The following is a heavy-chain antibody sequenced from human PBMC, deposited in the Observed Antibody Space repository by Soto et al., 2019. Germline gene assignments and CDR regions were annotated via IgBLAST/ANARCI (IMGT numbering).Heavy chain of an antibody. CDR1: GYSFTNYW. J-gene: IGHJ6*02. V-gene: IGHV5-51*01. D-gene: IGHD5-18*01. Sequence: PGESLKISCKGFGYSFTNYWIGWVRQMPGKGLEWMGLIYPGDSDTRYSPSFQGQVTISADKSINTAYLQWSSLKASDTAMYYCVRTESGYSYGCADVWGQGTTVTVSS. CDR2: IYPGDSDT. CDR3: VRTESGYSYGCADV.